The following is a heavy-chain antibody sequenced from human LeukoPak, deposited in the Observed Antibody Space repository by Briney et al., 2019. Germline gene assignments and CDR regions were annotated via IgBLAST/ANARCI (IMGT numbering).Heavy chain of an antibody. D-gene: IGHD5-12*01. CDR2: VSDRGGT. CDR3: ARDGGYDRPGIDY. V-gene: IGHV4-59*01. Sequence: SETLSLTCTVSRGSISSYYWSWIRQSPGKGLEWIGYVSDRGGTNYNPSLKSRVTITVDTSKNQFSLKLRSVNAADTAVYYCARDGGYDRPGIDYWGQGTLVTVSS. J-gene: IGHJ4*02. CDR1: RGSISSYY.